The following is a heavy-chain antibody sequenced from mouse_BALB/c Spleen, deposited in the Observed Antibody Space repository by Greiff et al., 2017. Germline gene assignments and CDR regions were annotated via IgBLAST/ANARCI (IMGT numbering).Heavy chain of an antibody. CDR2: ISTYYGNT. Sequence: VQLQQSGPELVRPGVSVKISCKGSGYTFTDYAMHWVKQSHAKSLEWIGVISTYYGNTNYNQKFKGKATMTVDKSSSTAYMELARLTSEDSAIYYCARGLEDAMDYWGQGTSVTVSS. J-gene: IGHJ4*01. CDR3: ARGLEDAMDY. V-gene: IGHV1-67*01. CDR1: GYTFTDYA.